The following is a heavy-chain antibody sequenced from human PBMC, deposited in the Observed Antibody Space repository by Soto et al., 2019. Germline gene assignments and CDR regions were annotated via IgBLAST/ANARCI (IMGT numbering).Heavy chain of an antibody. V-gene: IGHV3-23*01. D-gene: IGHD5-12*01. CDR3: AKAGSSGYGRTWAFDY. J-gene: IGHJ4*02. Sequence: EVQLSESGGGLVQPGGSLRLSCAASGFTFSSYAMSWVRQAPGKGLEWVSGISASGGSTYYADSVKGRFTISRDSSKNTLYLQMNTLRAEDTAVYYCAKAGSSGYGRTWAFDYWGQGTLVTVSS. CDR2: ISASGGST. CDR1: GFTFSSYA.